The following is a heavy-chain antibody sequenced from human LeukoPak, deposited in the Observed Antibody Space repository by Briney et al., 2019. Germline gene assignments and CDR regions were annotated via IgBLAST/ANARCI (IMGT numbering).Heavy chain of an antibody. D-gene: IGHD1-26*01. V-gene: IGHV4-61*02. CDR3: ARRLAGATTFLDV. CDR2: IYTSGST. CDR1: GGSISSGSYY. Sequence: SQTLSLTCTVSGGSISSGSYYWSWIRQPAGKGLEWIGRIYTSGSTNYNVSLKSRVTISMDTSKNQFSLKLSSVTAADTAVYYCARRLAGATTFLDVWGQGTLVTVSS. J-gene: IGHJ3*01.